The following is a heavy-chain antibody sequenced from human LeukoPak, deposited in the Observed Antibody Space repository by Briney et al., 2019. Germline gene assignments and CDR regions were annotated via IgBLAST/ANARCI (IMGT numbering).Heavy chain of an antibody. J-gene: IGHJ4*02. V-gene: IGHV4-39*07. Sequence: SETLSLTCNVFGGSISNNNYFWAWLRQPPVKGLEWLGRIFYTGSTYYTQSLQSPVTMSVDTSKNQFYLKMTSLMAADTAVYFCASVVLGGYNVYYFKFWGQGTLVTVSS. CDR3: ASVVLGGYNVYYFKF. CDR2: IFYTGST. D-gene: IGHD1-1*01. CDR1: GGSISNNNYF.